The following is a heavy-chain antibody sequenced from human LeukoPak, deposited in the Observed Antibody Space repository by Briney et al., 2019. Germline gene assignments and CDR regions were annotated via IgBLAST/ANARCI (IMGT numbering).Heavy chain of an antibody. Sequence: GGSLRLSCAASGFTVSSNYMSWVRQAPGKGLEWVSVIYSGGSTYYADSVKGRFTISRDNSKNTLYLQMNSLRAEDTAVYYCARESSSRDAFDIWGQETMVTVSS. CDR3: ARESSSRDAFDI. D-gene: IGHD6-6*01. CDR1: GFTVSSNY. J-gene: IGHJ3*02. V-gene: IGHV3-66*02. CDR2: IYSGGST.